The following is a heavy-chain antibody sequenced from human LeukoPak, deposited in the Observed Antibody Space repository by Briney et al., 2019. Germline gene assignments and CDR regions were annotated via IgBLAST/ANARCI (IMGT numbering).Heavy chain of an antibody. CDR2: INCNGGST. CDR3: AKEDCSGGRCYSLHY. CDR1: GFTFDDYG. V-gene: IGHV3-20*04. J-gene: IGHJ4*02. D-gene: IGHD2-15*01. Sequence: GGSLRLSCAASGFTFDDYGMTWVRQTPGKGLEWVSTINCNGGSTAYADSVKGRFTISRDNAKNSLYLQMNSLRAEDAAVYYCAKEDCSGGRCYSLHYWGQGPLVTVSS.